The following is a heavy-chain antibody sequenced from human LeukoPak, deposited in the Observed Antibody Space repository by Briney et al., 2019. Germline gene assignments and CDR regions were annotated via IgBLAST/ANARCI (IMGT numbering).Heavy chain of an antibody. J-gene: IGHJ4*02. CDR3: ARARIAITGFDY. V-gene: IGHV4-38-2*01. CDR1: GYSISSGYY. D-gene: IGHD1-20*01. CDR2: IYHSGST. Sequence: PSETLSLTCAVSGYSISSGYYWGWIRPPPGKGLGWIGSIYHSGSTYYNPSLKSRVTISVDTSKNKFYLKLSSVTAADTAVYYCARARIAITGFDYWGRGTLVTVSS.